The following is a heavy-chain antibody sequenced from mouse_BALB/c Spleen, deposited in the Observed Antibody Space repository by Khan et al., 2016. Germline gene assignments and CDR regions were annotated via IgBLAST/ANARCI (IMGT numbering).Heavy chain of an antibody. CDR3: ARWEFAY. V-gene: IGHV9-1*02. CDR2: INTYSGEP. D-gene: IGHD4-1*01. CDR1: GVFFTNYG. J-gene: IGHJ3*01. Sequence: QIQLVQSGPELKKPGETVKISCKASGVFFTNYGLNWVKQAPGKGLKWMGWINTYSGEPTYAADFKGRFAFSLETTASTAYLQINNLRHEDMASDFCARWEFAYWGQGTLVTVSA.